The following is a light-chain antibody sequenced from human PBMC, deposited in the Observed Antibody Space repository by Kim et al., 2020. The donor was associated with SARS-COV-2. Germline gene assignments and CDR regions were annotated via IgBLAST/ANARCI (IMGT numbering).Light chain of an antibody. Sequence: ASVGDRVTITCRASQGIRNDLGWYQQKPGKAPKLLIYAASTLESGVPSRFSGSGSGTDFTLTISSLQPEDFASYYCLQDYYYPRTFGQGTKVDI. V-gene: IGKV1-6*01. CDR3: LQDYYYPRT. J-gene: IGKJ1*01. CDR2: AAS. CDR1: QGIRND.